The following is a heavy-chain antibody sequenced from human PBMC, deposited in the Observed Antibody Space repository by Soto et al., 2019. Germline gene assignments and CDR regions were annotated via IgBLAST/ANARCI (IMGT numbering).Heavy chain of an antibody. CDR2: ITSNGVST. CDR3: VKVGTLMHLWSWFDH. Sequence: WGSLRLACSASGVTLSSHSMYWVRHAPGKGLEYVSAITSNGVSTFYADSVKDRFTISRDNSKNTLYLQMSSLSAEDTAVYYCVKVGTLMHLWSWFDHWGQRTLVTVSS. D-gene: IGHD5-18*01. CDR1: GVTLSSHS. V-gene: IGHV3-64D*06. J-gene: IGHJ5*02.